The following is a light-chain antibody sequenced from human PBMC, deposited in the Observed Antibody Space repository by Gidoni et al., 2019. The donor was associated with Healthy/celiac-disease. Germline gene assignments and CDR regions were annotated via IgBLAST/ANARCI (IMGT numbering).Light chain of an antibody. CDR3: LQNYNYPWT. Sequence: AIQMTQSPSSLSASVGDRVTITCRASQGIRNDLGWYQQKPGKATKLLIYAASSLQSGVPSRFSGSGSGTDFTLTISSLQPEDFATYYCLQNYNYPWTFGQXTKVEI. V-gene: IGKV1-6*02. CDR2: AAS. CDR1: QGIRND. J-gene: IGKJ1*01.